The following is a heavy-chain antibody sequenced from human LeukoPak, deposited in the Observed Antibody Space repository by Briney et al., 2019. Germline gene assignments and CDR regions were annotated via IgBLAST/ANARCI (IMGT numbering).Heavy chain of an antibody. D-gene: IGHD3-9*01. CDR2: IFSGGTT. CDR3: GYFDPPTGY. V-gene: IGHV3-66*01. J-gene: IGHJ1*01. Sequence: SGGSLRLSCAASGFTVSSNYMSWVRQAPGMGLEWVPVIFSGGTTYYADSVKGRFTISRDNSKNTLYLQVNSLRAEDTAVYYCGYFDPPTGYWGQGTLVTVSS. CDR1: GFTVSSNY.